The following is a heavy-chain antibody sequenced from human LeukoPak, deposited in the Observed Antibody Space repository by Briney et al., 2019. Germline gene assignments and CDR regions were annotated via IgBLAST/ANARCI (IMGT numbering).Heavy chain of an antibody. V-gene: IGHV5-51*01. J-gene: IGHJ3*02. D-gene: IGHD2-2*01. Sequence: GESLKISCKGPGYSFTSYWIGWVRQVPGKGLEWMGIIYPGDSDTRYSPSFQGQVTISADKSISTAYLQWSSLKASDTAMYYCARFGAMMGDIVVVPAANDAFDIWGQGTMVTVSS. CDR1: GYSFTSYW. CDR3: ARFGAMMGDIVVVPAANDAFDI. CDR2: IYPGDSDT.